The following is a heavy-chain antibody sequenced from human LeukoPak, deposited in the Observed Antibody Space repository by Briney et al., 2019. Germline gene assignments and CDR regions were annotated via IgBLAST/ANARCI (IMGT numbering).Heavy chain of an antibody. CDR3: AGELMITFGGVIVSYDAFDI. J-gene: IGHJ3*02. CDR2: IYYSGST. Sequence: SETLSLTCTVSGGSISSYYWSWIRQPPGKGLEWIGYIYYSGSTNYNPSLKSRVTISVDTSKNQFSLKLSSVTAADTAVYYCAGELMITFGGVIVSYDAFDIWGQGTMVTVSS. D-gene: IGHD3-16*02. CDR1: GGSISSYY. V-gene: IGHV4-59*01.